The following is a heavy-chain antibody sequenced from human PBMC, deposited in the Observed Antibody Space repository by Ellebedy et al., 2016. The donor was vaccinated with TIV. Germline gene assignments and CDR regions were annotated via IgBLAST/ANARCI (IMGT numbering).Heavy chain of an antibody. CDR3: ATDGSYGDYRSPTHAFVM. Sequence: GESLKISCAASGFSFRSYWMSWVRQAPGKGLEWVANMRDEGSEKYYVESVRGRFTISRDNAKNSLYLQMNSVRAEDTAVYYCATDGSYGDYRSPTHAFVMWGQGTLVTVSS. CDR2: MRDEGSEK. D-gene: IGHD3-16*01. V-gene: IGHV3-7*01. J-gene: IGHJ3*02. CDR1: GFSFRSYW.